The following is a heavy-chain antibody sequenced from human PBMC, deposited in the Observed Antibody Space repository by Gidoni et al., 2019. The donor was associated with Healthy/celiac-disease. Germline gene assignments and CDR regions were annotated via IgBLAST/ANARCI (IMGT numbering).Heavy chain of an antibody. Sequence: QAQLQESGPGLVKPSETLSLTCTVSGGPISRYYWSWIRQPPGKGLEWIGYIYYSGSTNYNPSLKSRVTISVDTSKNQFSLKLSSVTAADTAVYYCARGGTRDYGDYFRWFDPWGQGTLVTVSS. V-gene: IGHV4-59*01. CDR2: IYYSGST. D-gene: IGHD4-17*01. CDR1: GGPISRYY. J-gene: IGHJ5*02. CDR3: ARGGTRDYGDYFRWFDP.